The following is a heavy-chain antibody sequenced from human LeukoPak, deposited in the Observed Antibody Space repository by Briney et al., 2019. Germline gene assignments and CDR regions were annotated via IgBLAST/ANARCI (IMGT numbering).Heavy chain of an antibody. V-gene: IGHV3-30*04. CDR1: GFTFSSYA. CDR2: ISYDGSNK. D-gene: IGHD2-8*01. CDR3: ARANRYCTNGVCYQFALGNY. Sequence: PGGSLRLSCAASGFTFSSYAMHWVRQAPGKGLEWVAVISYDGSNKYYADSVKGRFTISRDNSKNTLYLQMNSLRAEDTAVHYCARANRYCTNGVCYQFALGNYWGQGTLVTVSS. J-gene: IGHJ4*02.